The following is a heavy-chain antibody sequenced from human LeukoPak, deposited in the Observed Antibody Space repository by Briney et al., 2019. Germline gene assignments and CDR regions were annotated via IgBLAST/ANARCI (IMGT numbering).Heavy chain of an antibody. CDR3: ARFSVAGNRRNFDY. J-gene: IGHJ4*02. D-gene: IGHD6-19*01. CDR1: GFTFSSYA. Sequence: GGSLRLSCAASGFTFSSYAMSWVRQAPGKGLEWVSSISSSSSYIYYADSVKGRFTISRDNAKNSLYLQMNSLSAEDTAVYYCARFSVAGNRRNFDYWGQGTLVTVSS. V-gene: IGHV3-21*01. CDR2: ISSSSSYI.